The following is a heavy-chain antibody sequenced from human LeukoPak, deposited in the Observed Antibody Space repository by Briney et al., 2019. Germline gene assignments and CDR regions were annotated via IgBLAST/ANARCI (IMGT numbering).Heavy chain of an antibody. CDR2: ISFDGSEK. D-gene: IGHD2-2*01. J-gene: IGHJ4*02. CDR3: ARSQLQYCSTTSCYVFDS. V-gene: IGHV3-30*19. Sequence: GRSLRLSCVTSGVTFSSYGMHWVRQAPGKGLQWVAVISFDGSEKYYADSVKGRFTISTDYSRNMLYLEMNSLRADDTAVYYCARSQLQYCSTTSCYVFDSWGQGTLVTVSS. CDR1: GVTFSSYG.